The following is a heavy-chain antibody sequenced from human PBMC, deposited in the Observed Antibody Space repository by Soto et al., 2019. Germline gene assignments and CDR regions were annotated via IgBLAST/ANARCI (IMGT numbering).Heavy chain of an antibody. CDR3: VRGGYSSSWRFDY. V-gene: IGHV1-69*06. Sequence: QVQLVQSGAEVKKPGSSVKVSCKTSGVTFGTYALSWVRQAPGHGLEWMGGIFPLIDSTDYAQKFKGRLTITADKSTSTVYMELSTLTSEDTAVYYCVRGGYSSSWRFDYWGQGTLATVSS. CDR1: GVTFGTYA. D-gene: IGHD6-13*01. CDR2: IFPLIDST. J-gene: IGHJ4*02.